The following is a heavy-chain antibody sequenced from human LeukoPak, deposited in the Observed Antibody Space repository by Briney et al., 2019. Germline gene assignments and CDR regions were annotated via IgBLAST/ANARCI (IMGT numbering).Heavy chain of an antibody. CDR1: GDSFSSSTTG. J-gene: IGHJ3*02. D-gene: IGHD6-13*01. CDR2: THYESKWKN. Sequence: SQTLSLTCAISGDSFSSSTTGWNWIRQSPSRGLEWLGRTHYESKWKNDYAESVKSRITINPDTSKNQFSLQLNSVTPEDTAVYYCARRIAAADDAFDIWGQGTMVTVSS. V-gene: IGHV6-1*01. CDR3: ARRIAAADDAFDI.